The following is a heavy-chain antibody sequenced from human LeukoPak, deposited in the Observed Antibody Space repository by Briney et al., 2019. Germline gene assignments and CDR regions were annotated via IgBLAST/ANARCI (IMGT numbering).Heavy chain of an antibody. CDR2: IYSGGST. CDR3: ARDYGSGSYRSVGWYFDL. J-gene: IGHJ2*01. Sequence: PGGSLRLSCAASGFTVSSNYMSWVRQAPGKGLEWVSLIYSGGSTYYADSVKGRFTISRDNSKNTLFLQMNSLRAEGTAVYYCARDYGSGSYRSVGWYFDLWGRGTLVTVSS. D-gene: IGHD3-10*01. CDR1: GFTVSSNY. V-gene: IGHV3-53*01.